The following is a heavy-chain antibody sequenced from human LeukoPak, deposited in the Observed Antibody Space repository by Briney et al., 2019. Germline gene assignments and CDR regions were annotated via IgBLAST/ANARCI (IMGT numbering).Heavy chain of an antibody. CDR2: IYHTGST. J-gene: IGHJ4*02. V-gene: IGHV4-59*01. CDR1: GGPITEYY. Sequence: SETLSLTCSVSGGPITEYYWSWIRQPPGKGLEWIGYIYHTGSTNYSPSLKSRVTMSVDASRDQFSLKLVSVTAADTAVYYCARDRGTTGYYYLDSWGQGILVTVSS. CDR3: ARDRGTTGYYYLDS. D-gene: IGHD1-26*01.